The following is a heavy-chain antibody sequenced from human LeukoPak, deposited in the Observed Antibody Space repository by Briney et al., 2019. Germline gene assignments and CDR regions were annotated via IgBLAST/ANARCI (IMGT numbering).Heavy chain of an antibody. D-gene: IGHD3-3*01. CDR2: ISGSGGST. CDR3: AKGGEGYYDFWSGYYGPFDY. Sequence: GGSLRLSCAASGFTFSIYAMSWVRQAPGKGLEWVSAISGSGGSTYCADSVKGRFTISRDNSKNTLYLQMNSLRAEDTAVYYCAKGGEGYYDFWSGYYGPFDYWGQGTLVTVSS. V-gene: IGHV3-23*01. J-gene: IGHJ4*02. CDR1: GFTFSIYA.